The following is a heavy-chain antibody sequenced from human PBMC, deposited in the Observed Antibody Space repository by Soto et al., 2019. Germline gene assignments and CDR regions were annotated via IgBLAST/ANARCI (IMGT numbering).Heavy chain of an antibody. CDR3: ARDRGAEGYGMDV. D-gene: IGHD1-26*01. Sequence: GGSLRLSCAASGFTFSSYAMHWVRQAPGKGLEWVAVISYDGSNKYYADSVKGRFTISRDNSKNTLYLQMNSLRAEDTAVYYCARDRGAEGYGMDVWGQGTTVTVSS. CDR1: GFTFSSYA. V-gene: IGHV3-30-3*01. J-gene: IGHJ6*02. CDR2: ISYDGSNK.